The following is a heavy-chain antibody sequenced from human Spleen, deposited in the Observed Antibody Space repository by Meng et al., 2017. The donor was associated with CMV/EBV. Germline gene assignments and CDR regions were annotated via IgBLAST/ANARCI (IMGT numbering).Heavy chain of an antibody. J-gene: IGHJ6*02. CDR1: GGSISSHY. CDR2: IYYSGST. Sequence: SETLSLTCTVSGGSISSHYWSWIRQPPGKGLEWIGYIYYSGSTNYNPSLKSRVTISVDTSTNRFSLKLSSVTAADTAVYYCARGKPYYYFHYAMDVWGQGTTVTVSS. CDR3: ARGKPYYYFHYAMDV. V-gene: IGHV4-59*11.